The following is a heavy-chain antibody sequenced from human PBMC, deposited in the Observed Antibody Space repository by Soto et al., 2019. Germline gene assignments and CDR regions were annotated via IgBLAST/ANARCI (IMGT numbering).Heavy chain of an antibody. V-gene: IGHV6-1*01. Sequence: KQSQTLSLTCAISGDSVSSNSAAWNWIRQSPSRGLEWLGRTYYRSKWYNDYAVSVKSRITINPDTSKNHFSLQLNSVTPEDTAVYCCARSRSHCTNGVCYYYYGMDVWGQGTTVTVSS. D-gene: IGHD2-8*01. CDR3: ARSRSHCTNGVCYYYYGMDV. CDR2: TYYRSKWYN. CDR1: GDSVSSNSAA. J-gene: IGHJ6*02.